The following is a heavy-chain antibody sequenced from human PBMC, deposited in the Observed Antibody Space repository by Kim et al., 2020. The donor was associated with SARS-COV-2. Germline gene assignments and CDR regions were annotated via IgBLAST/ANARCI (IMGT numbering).Heavy chain of an antibody. CDR3: SRDGTTRNEGYYADY. Sequence: ASVKVSCKASGYTFTSNTLHWVRQAPGQGLEWMGWINVANGNRKYLQKFQDRLIITRDTSATTADMELRSLTTDDTAVYYCSRDGTTRNEGYYADYCGQG. D-gene: IGHD1-1*01. J-gene: IGHJ4*02. CDR1: GYTFTSNT. CDR2: INVANGNR. V-gene: IGHV1-3*01.